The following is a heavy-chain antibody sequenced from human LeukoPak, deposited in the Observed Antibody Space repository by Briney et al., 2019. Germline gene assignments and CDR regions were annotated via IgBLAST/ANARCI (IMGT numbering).Heavy chain of an antibody. D-gene: IGHD1-26*01. J-gene: IGHJ4*02. CDR3: AKEEVGATTGDY. CDR2: ISYDGGNK. Sequence: GGSLRLSCAASGFTFSSYGMHWVRQAPGKGLEWVAVISYDGGNKYYADSVKGRFTISRDNSKNTLYLQMNSLRAEDTAVYYCAKEEVGATTGDYWGQGTLVTVSP. V-gene: IGHV3-30*18. CDR1: GFTFSSYG.